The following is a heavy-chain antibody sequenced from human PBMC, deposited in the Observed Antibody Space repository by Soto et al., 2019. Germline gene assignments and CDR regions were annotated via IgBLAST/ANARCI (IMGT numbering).Heavy chain of an antibody. D-gene: IGHD4-4*01. Sequence: EVQLVESGGGLVQPGGSLRLSCTASGVTFSDSWMTWVRQAPGKGLEWVARIKPDESEKKYADSVKGRFSISRDNAKNSMDLQMDSLRGEDTAVYYCVRGGSNYASWGQGTLVTVSS. J-gene: IGHJ5*02. CDR2: IKPDESEK. V-gene: IGHV3-7*01. CDR1: GVTFSDSW. CDR3: VRGGSNYAS.